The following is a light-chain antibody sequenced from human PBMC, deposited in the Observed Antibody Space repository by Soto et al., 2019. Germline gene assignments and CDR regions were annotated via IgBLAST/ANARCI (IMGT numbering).Light chain of an antibody. CDR1: SSDVGGYNY. J-gene: IGLJ2*01. CDR2: DVI. Sequence: QPVLTQPASVSGSPGQSITISCTGTSSDVGGYNYVSWYQQHPGKAPKLMIYDVINRPSGVSRRFSGSKSGNTASLTISGLQAEDEANYYCSSYTSSFTVVFGGGTKVTVL. V-gene: IGLV2-14*01. CDR3: SSYTSSFTVV.